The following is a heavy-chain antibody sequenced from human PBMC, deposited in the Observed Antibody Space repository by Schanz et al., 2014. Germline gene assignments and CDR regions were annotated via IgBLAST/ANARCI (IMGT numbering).Heavy chain of an antibody. J-gene: IGHJ4*02. Sequence: EVQLVESGGGLVQPGGSLRLSCAASGFTFSAYWMTWVRQAPGKGLEWVSTIASGGSHTFYADSVTGRFTISGDNSKNTLFLQMNSLRVEDTAIYYCARDGFGGYLDSWGQGTLVTVSS. CDR3: ARDGFGGYLDS. CDR1: GFTFSAYW. D-gene: IGHD3-10*01. V-gene: IGHV3-23*04. CDR2: IASGGSHT.